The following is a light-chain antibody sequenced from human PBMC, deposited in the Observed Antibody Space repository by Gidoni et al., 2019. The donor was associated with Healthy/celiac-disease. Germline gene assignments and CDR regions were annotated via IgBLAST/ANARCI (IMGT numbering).Light chain of an antibody. V-gene: IGKV1-39*01. CDR2: AAS. CDR1: QSISSY. CDR3: QQSYSTRWT. J-gene: IGKJ1*01. Sequence: DIQMTQSPSSLSASVGDRVTITCRASQSISSYLNWYQQKPGKAPKLLIYAASSLQSGVPSSFSGSGSGTDFTFTISSLQPEDFATDYCQQSYSTRWTFGQGTKVEIK.